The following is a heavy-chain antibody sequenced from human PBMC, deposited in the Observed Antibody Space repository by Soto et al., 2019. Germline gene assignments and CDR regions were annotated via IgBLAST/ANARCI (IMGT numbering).Heavy chain of an antibody. CDR3: ARRLGFSGVGPSTSNWLDP. V-gene: IGHV3-11*01. D-gene: IGHD1-26*01. J-gene: IGHJ5*02. CDR2: ISSSGNTI. Sequence: PGGSLRLSCAASGFTFSDYYMSWMRQAPGKGLEWLSYISSSGNTIYYATSVKGRFTISRDNAKNSLSLQMNSLTAEDTAVYYCARRLGFSGVGPSTSNWLDPWGQGTLVTVSS. CDR1: GFTFSDYY.